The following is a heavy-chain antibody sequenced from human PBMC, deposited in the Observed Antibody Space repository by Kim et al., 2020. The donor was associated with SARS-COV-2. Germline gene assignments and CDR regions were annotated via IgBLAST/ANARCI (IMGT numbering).Heavy chain of an antibody. CDR1: GGSISGHY. Sequence: SETLSLTCTVSGGSISGHYWSWIRQPPGKGLEWIGYMYYSGSTNYNPSLKSRVTISIDTSKNQFSLILSSVTAADTAVYYCARHAATWTDAFAVWGQGT. J-gene: IGHJ3*01. CDR2: MYYSGST. CDR3: ARHAATWTDAFAV. D-gene: IGHD1-1*01. V-gene: IGHV4-59*08.